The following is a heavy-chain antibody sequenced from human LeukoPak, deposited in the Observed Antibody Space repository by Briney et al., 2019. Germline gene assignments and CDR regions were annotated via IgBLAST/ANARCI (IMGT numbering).Heavy chain of an antibody. Sequence: GGSLRLSCAASGFTFSSYGMSWVRQAPGKGLEWVSAISGSGGSTYYADSVKGRFTISRDNSKNTLYLQMNSLRAEDTAVYYCARAKPKNMVRGLIMRRESRYYFDYWGQGTLVTVSS. CDR2: ISGSGGST. CDR1: GFTFSSYG. V-gene: IGHV3-23*01. D-gene: IGHD3-10*01. CDR3: ARAKPKNMVRGLIMRRESRYYFDY. J-gene: IGHJ4*02.